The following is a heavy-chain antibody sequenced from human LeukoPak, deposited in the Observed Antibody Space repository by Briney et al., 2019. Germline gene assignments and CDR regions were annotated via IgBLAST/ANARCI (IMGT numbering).Heavy chain of an antibody. D-gene: IGHD2-2*01. CDR2: MSSSGSTI. Sequence: GGSLRLSCAASGFTFSDYYMNWIRQAPGKRLEWISYMSSSGSTISYANSVTGRFTVSRDNAKNSLYLQMNSLRAEDPAVYYCARSILPAANAIDYWGQGTLLTVYS. CDR1: GFTFSDYY. V-gene: IGHV3-11*04. J-gene: IGHJ4*02. CDR3: ARSILPAANAIDY.